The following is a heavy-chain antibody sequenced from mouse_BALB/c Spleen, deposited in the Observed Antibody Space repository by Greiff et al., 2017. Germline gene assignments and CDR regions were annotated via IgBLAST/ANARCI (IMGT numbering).Heavy chain of an antibody. D-gene: IGHD2-1*01. CDR2: ISDGGSYT. CDR1: GFTFSDYY. Sequence: EVHLVESGGGLVKPGGSLKLSCAASGFTFSDYYMYWVRQTPEKRLEWVATISDGGSYTYYPDSVKGRFTISRDNAKNNLYLQMSSLKSEDTAMYYCARSYGKGAFDYWGQGTTLTVSS. J-gene: IGHJ2*01. CDR3: ARSYGKGAFDY. V-gene: IGHV5-4*02.